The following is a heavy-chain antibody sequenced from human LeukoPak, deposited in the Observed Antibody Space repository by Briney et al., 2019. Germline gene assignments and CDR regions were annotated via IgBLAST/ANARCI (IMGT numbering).Heavy chain of an antibody. V-gene: IGHV1-2*06. CDR3: ARDLSITIFGVVIRNWFDP. D-gene: IGHD3-3*01. CDR2: INPNSGGT. J-gene: IGHJ5*02. CDR1: GYTFTGYY. Sequence: ASVKVSCKASGYTFTGYYMHWVRQAPGQGLGWMGRINPNSGGTNYAQKFQGRVTMTRDTSISTAYMELSRLRSDDTAVYYRARDLSITIFGVVIRNWFDPWGQGTLVTVSS.